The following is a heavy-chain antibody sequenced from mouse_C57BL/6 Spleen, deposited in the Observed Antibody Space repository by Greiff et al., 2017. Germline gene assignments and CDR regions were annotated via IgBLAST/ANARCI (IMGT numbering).Heavy chain of an antibody. J-gene: IGHJ3*01. CDR2: FRNKANGYTT. D-gene: IGHD4-1*01. CDR3: ARSDWDAWFAY. Sequence: EVQVVESGGGLVQPGGSLSLSCAASGFTFTDYYMSWFRQPPGKALEWLGIFRNKANGYTTEYSASVKGRFTISRDKSQSILYLQMNALRAEDRATYYCARSDWDAWFAYWGQGALVTVSA. CDR1: GFTFTDYY. V-gene: IGHV7-3*01.